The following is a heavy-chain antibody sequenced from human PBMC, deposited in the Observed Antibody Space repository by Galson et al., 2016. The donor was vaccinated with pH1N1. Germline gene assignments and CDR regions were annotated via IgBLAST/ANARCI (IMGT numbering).Heavy chain of an antibody. V-gene: IGHV3-21*01. J-gene: IGHJ4*02. CDR1: GFLFSGYT. CDR3: AREPYFPPYFDN. D-gene: IGHD2-21*01. CDR2: ISSTGRNI. Sequence: SLRLSCAASGFLFSGYTMNWIRQAPGKGPEWVSSISSTGRNIYSADSLKGRFTISRDNAKNSLYLQISNLRVEDTAVYYCAREPYFPPYFDNWGQGPLVTVSA.